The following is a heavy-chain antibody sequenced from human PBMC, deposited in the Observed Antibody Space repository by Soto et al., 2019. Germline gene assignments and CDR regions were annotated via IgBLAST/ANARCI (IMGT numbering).Heavy chain of an antibody. V-gene: IGHV3-23*01. CDR1: GFTLSSYA. CDR3: AKMYYYDSSGYPRYYFDY. J-gene: IGHJ4*02. D-gene: IGHD3-22*01. Sequence: GGSLRLSCAASGFTLSSYAMSWVRQAPGKGLEWVSAISGSGGSTYYADSVKGRFTISRDNSKNTLYLQMNSLRAEDTAVYYCAKMYYYDSSGYPRYYFDYWGQGTLVTVSS. CDR2: ISGSGGST.